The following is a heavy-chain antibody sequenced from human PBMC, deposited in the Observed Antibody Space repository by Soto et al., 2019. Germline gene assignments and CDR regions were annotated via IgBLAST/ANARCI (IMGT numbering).Heavy chain of an antibody. CDR2: ITWKTNTI. Sequence: EVQLVESGGDLVQPGGSLRLSCVASGFTFSTYSMHWVRQAPGKGLEWISYITWKTNTIYYADSVKGRFTISRDNAKNSLYLQMTSLRDEDTAVYYCASEMATSTEIYYWCQGTLVTVAS. J-gene: IGHJ4*02. V-gene: IGHV3-48*02. CDR1: GFTFSTYS. D-gene: IGHD5-12*01. CDR3: ASEMATSTEIYY.